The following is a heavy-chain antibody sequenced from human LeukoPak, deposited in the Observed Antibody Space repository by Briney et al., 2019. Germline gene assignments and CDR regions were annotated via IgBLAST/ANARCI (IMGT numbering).Heavy chain of an antibody. J-gene: IGHJ3*02. D-gene: IGHD3-22*01. CDR1: GGSISTYY. CDR3: AREYYYDSSGYYPPHAFDI. Sequence: SETLSLTCTVSGGSISTYYWSWIRQPPGKALEWIGYIYYGGSTNYNPSLKSRVTISVDTSKKQFSLKLSSVTAADTAVYYCAREYYYDSSGYYPPHAFDIWGQGTMVTVSS. V-gene: IGHV4-59*01. CDR2: IYYGGST.